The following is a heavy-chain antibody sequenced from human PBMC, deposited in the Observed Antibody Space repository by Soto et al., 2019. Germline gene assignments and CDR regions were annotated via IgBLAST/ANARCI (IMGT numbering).Heavy chain of an antibody. CDR3: AREGYSSSWYGNYYYYYAMDV. CDR1: GFTFSSYA. V-gene: IGHV3-30-3*01. D-gene: IGHD6-13*01. CDR2: ISYDGSNK. Sequence: GGSLRLSCAASGFTFSSYAMHWVRQAPGKGLEWVAVISYDGSNKYYADSVKGRFTISRDNSKNTLYLQMNSLRAEDTAVYYCAREGYSSSWYGNYYYYYAMDVWGQGTTVTVSS. J-gene: IGHJ6*02.